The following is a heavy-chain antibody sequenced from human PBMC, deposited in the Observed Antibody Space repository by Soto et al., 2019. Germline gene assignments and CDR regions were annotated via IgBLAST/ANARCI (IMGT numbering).Heavy chain of an antibody. CDR3: AKKGLGSLATYCTTGDCHYAFDV. CDR1: GFTFYNYA. CDR2: ISGGGDGT. J-gene: IGHJ3*01. D-gene: IGHD2-8*01. Sequence: EVHLLESGGGLVRPGGSLRLSCAASGFTFYNYAMNWVRQAPGKGLEWVSTISGGGDGTYYADSVKGRFTISRDNSRNTVYLQMNSLRADDTAVYYCAKKGLGSLATYCTTGDCHYAFDVWGQGTLVTVSS. V-gene: IGHV3-23*01.